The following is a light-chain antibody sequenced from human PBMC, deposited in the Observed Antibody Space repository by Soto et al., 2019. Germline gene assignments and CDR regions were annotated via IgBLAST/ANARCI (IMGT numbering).Light chain of an antibody. CDR1: ESSSKW. J-gene: IGKJ5*01. CDR3: QQRSNWPIT. Sequence: DIQMTQSPSALSASLGDRVTVTCRASESSSKWVAWYQQKPGRSPTLLIYKASTLQSGVPSRFSGSGSGTEFTLTISSLEPEDFAVYYCQQRSNWPITFGQGTRLEIK. CDR2: KAS. V-gene: IGKV1-5*03.